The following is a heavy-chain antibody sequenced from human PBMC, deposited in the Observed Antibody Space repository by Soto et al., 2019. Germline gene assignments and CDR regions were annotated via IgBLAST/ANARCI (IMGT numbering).Heavy chain of an antibody. Sequence: QVQLVQSGAEVKKPGASVKVSCKASVYTVTTYYMHWVQEAPGQGLEWLGVINPSGGSTTYAQKFQGRVTVTRDTSTSTVYMELSSLRSEDTAVYYCARGSSSTDRRVDFWGQGTLVTVSS. CDR1: VYTVTTYY. V-gene: IGHV1-46*01. J-gene: IGHJ4*02. CDR3: ARGSSSTDRRVDF. D-gene: IGHD1-1*01. CDR2: INPSGGST.